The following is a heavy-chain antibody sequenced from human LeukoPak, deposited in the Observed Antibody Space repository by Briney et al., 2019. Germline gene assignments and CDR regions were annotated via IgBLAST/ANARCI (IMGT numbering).Heavy chain of an antibody. V-gene: IGHV5-51*01. CDR1: GYSFTSYW. CDR3: VSSGYHNKDY. CDR2: IYPGYSDT. J-gene: IGHJ4*02. Sequence: GEALKISCKGSGYSFTSYWIGWVRQMPGKGLEWMGIIYPGYSDTRYSPSFQGQVTISADKSISTAYLQWSSLKASDNDMYYCVSSGYHNKDYWGQGTLVTVSS. D-gene: IGHD3-22*01.